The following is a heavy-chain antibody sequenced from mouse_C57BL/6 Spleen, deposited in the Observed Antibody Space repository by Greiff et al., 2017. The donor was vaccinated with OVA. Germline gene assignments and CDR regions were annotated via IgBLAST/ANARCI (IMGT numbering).Heavy chain of an antibody. D-gene: IGHD2-3*01. CDR3: TNDGYYAMDY. CDR2: ISSGGDYI. J-gene: IGHJ4*01. V-gene: IGHV5-9-1*02. Sequence: EVKLMESGEGLVKPGGSLKLSCAASGFTFSSYAMSWVRQTPEKRLEWVAYISSGGDYIYYADNVKGRFTISRDNARNTLYLQMSSLKSEDTAMYYCTNDGYYAMDYWGQGTSVTVSS. CDR1: GFTFSSYA.